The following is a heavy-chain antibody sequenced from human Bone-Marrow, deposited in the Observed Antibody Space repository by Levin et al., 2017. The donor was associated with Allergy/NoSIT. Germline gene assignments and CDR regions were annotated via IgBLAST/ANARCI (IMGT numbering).Heavy chain of an antibody. CDR3: ARHRGSGSGSYYSPFGY. J-gene: IGHJ4*02. V-gene: IGHV4-59*08. D-gene: IGHD3-10*01. Sequence: SETLSLTCTVSGGSINSYYWSWIRQPPGKGLEWIGYIYFSGTTNYNPSLRSRVTISGDTSKNQFSLKLTSVTAADTAVYYCARHRGSGSGSYYSPFGYWGRGTLVTVSS. CDR1: GGSINSYY. CDR2: IYFSGTT.